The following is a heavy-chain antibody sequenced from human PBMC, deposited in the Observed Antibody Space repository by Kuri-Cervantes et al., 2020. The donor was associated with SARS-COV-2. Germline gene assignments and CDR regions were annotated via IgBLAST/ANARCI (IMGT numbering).Heavy chain of an antibody. CDR2: ISYDGSNK. D-gene: IGHD5-12*01. CDR3: ARLLPIVATTNYFDY. V-gene: IGHV3-30-3*01. CDR1: GGSISSSSYY. Sequence: LSLTCTVSGGSISSSSYYWGWVRQAPGKGLEWVAVISYDGSNKYYADSVKGRFTISRDNSKNTLYLQMNSLRAEDTAVYYCARLLPIVATTNYFDYWGQGTLVTVSS. J-gene: IGHJ4*02.